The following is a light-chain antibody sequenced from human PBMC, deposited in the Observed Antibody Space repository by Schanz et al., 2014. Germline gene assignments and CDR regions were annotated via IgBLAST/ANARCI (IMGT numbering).Light chain of an antibody. CDR3: CAYAGSGSVV. CDR2: GVS. J-gene: IGLJ2*01. Sequence: QSALTQPPSASGSPGQSVTISCTGTSSDIGRYNYVSWYQHHPGKAPKLMIYGVSNRPSGVSNRFSGSKSGNTASLTISGLQAEDEADYYCCAYAGSGSVVFGGGTKLTVL. V-gene: IGLV2-14*03. CDR1: SSDIGRYNY.